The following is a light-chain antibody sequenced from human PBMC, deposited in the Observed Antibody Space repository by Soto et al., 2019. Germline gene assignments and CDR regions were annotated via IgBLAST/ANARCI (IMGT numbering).Light chain of an antibody. Sequence: DIQMTQSPSSLSASVGDRVTITWRASQGISNYLAWVQQKPGKAAKSLIYAASSLQSGVPSKFSGSGSGTDLTLTISSLEPEDFATYYCQQYNSYPFTCGPGTKVDIK. CDR3: QQYNSYPFT. CDR1: QGISNY. V-gene: IGKV1-16*02. J-gene: IGKJ3*01. CDR2: AAS.